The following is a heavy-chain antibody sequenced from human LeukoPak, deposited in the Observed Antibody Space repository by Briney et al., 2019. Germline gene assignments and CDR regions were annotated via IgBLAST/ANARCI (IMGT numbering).Heavy chain of an antibody. CDR3: AKYWQQLDY. CDR1: GFTFSSYI. Sequence: GGSLRLSCAASGFTFSSYIMNWVRQAPGKGLEWVSYISSSSSTINYADSVKGRFTISRDNSKNTLYLQMNSLRAEDTAVYYCAKYWQQLDYWGQGTLVTVSS. J-gene: IGHJ4*02. V-gene: IGHV3-48*01. CDR2: ISSSSSTI. D-gene: IGHD6-13*01.